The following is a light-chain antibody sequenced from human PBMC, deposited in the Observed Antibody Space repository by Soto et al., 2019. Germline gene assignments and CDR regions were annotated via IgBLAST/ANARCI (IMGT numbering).Light chain of an antibody. Sequence: DIQMTQSPSSLSASVGDRVTITCRASQSISSYLNWHQQKPGKAPKLLIYAASSLQSGVPLRFSGSGSGTEFTLTISSLQPEDFATYYCQQSYSIPWTFGQGTKVEIK. J-gene: IGKJ1*01. V-gene: IGKV1-39*01. CDR1: QSISSY. CDR2: AAS. CDR3: QQSYSIPWT.